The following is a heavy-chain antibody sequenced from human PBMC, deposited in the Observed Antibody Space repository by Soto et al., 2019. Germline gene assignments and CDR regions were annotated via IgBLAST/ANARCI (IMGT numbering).Heavy chain of an antibody. CDR2: INHSGST. J-gene: IGHJ3*02. Sequence: QVQLQQWGAGLLKPSETLSLTCAVYGGSFSGYYWSWIRQPPGKGLEWIGEINHSGSTNYNPSLKSRVTISVATSKNQFSLKLSSVTAADTAVYYCARGRIPLRRYCSGGSCYTNAFDIWGQGTMVTVSS. CDR3: ARGRIPLRRYCSGGSCYTNAFDI. CDR1: GGSFSGYY. V-gene: IGHV4-34*01. D-gene: IGHD2-15*01.